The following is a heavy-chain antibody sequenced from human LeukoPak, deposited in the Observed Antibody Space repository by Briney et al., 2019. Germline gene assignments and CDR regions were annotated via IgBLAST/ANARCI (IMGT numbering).Heavy chain of an antibody. D-gene: IGHD1-26*01. J-gene: IGHJ4*02. CDR2: LYTGGST. CDR1: GFTFSDSY. Sequence: GGSLRLSCAASGFTFSDSYMSWIRQAPGKGLEWVSVLYTGGSTYYADSVKGRFTISRDNSKNMLYLQMNSLRAEDTALYYCATESSGSCFGVWDYWGQGTLVTVSS. CDR3: ATESSGSCFGVWDY. V-gene: IGHV3-66*01.